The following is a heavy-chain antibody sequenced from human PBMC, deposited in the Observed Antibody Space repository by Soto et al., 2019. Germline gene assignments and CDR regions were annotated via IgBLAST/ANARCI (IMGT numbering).Heavy chain of an antibody. V-gene: IGHV3-21*01. CDR1: GFTFSSYS. D-gene: IGHD6-6*01. J-gene: IGHJ4*02. Sequence: GGSLRLSCAASGFTFSSYSMNWVRQAPGKGLEWVSSISSSSSYIYYADSVKGRFTISRDNAKNSLYLQMNSLRAEDTAVYYCARGYPIAALTPGYWGQGTLVTVYS. CDR2: ISSSSSYI. CDR3: ARGYPIAALTPGY.